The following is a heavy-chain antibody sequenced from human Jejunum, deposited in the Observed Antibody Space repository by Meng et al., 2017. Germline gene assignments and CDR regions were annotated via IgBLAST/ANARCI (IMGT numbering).Heavy chain of an antibody. Sequence: GESLMISCAAAGFIFSNYGMHWVRQAPGKGLEWVANIRFDGSIQYYVEYVKGRFTVSRDDSKSALYLQMDSLRVEDTAVYYCARDIYDSGGKYFDLWGRGTLVTVSS. CDR3: ARDIYDSGGKYFDL. D-gene: IGHD3-22*01. CDR2: IRFDGSIQ. CDR1: GFIFSNYG. V-gene: IGHV3-30*02. J-gene: IGHJ2*01.